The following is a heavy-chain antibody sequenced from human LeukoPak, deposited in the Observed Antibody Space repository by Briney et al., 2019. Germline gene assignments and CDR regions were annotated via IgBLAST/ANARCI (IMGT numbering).Heavy chain of an antibody. CDR2: INPNSGGT. J-gene: IGHJ4*02. D-gene: IGHD5-24*01. CDR3: ARETGRGGYKYFDY. Sequence: ASVKVSCKASGYTFTGYYIHWVRQATGQGLEWMGWINPNSGGTNYAQKFQDRVTMTRDTSISTAYMELSILRSDDTAVYYCARETGRGGYKYFDYWGQGTLVTVSS. CDR1: GYTFTGYY. V-gene: IGHV1-2*02.